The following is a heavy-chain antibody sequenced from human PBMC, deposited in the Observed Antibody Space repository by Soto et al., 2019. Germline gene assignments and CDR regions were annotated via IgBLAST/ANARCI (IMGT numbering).Heavy chain of an antibody. J-gene: IGHJ4*02. V-gene: IGHV1-69*06. D-gene: IGHD2-2*01. CDR3: AGRCDSTTCLGHFDY. Sequence: QVQLVQSGAEVKKPGSSVKVSCKASGGTFNNYVVNWVRQAPGQGLEWMGGILPIFATANYPQKFQGRVTITADKSTSTAYMELTSLRSEDTAVYYCAGRCDSTTCLGHFDYWGQGTLVTVAS. CDR2: ILPIFATA. CDR1: GGTFNNYV.